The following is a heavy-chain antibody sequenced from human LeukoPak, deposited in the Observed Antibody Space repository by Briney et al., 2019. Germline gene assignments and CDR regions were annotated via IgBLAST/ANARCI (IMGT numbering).Heavy chain of an antibody. CDR1: GFIFEDYT. J-gene: IGHJ4*02. Sequence: GGSLRLSCAASGFIFEDYTTHWVRQVPGKTLEWVSLVNWHGTTYYADSLKGRFTISRDNSKNSLYLQMDSLRIEDTAFYYCAKDLTYESSGSVIDNWGLGTLVTVSS. CDR3: AKDLTYESSGSVIDN. D-gene: IGHD3-22*01. CDR2: VNWHGTT. V-gene: IGHV3-43*01.